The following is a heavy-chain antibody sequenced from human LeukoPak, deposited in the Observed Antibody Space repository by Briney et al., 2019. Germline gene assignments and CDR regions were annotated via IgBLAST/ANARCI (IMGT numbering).Heavy chain of an antibody. J-gene: IGHJ4*02. CDR3: ARDHGVVPAASHFDY. CDR1: GYTFTGYY. V-gene: IGHV1-2*02. Sequence: GASVKVSCKASGYTFTGYYMHWVRQAPGQGLEWMGWINPNSGGTNYAQKFQGRVTMTRDTSISTAYMELSRLRSDDTAVYYCARDHGVVPAASHFDYWGQGTLVTVSS. CDR2: INPNSGGT. D-gene: IGHD2-2*01.